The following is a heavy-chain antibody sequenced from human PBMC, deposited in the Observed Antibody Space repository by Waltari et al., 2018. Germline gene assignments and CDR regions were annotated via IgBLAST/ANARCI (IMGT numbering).Heavy chain of an antibody. D-gene: IGHD3-3*01. Sequence: QLQLQESGPGLVKPSETLSLTCTVSGGSISSSSYYWCWIRQPPGKGLEWIGSIYYSGSTYYNPSLKSRVTISVDTSKNQFSLKLSSVTAADTAVYYCARHLWSGYYTLDYWGQGTLVTVSS. CDR2: IYYSGST. CDR3: ARHLWSGYYTLDY. CDR1: GGSISSSSYY. V-gene: IGHV4-39*01. J-gene: IGHJ4*02.